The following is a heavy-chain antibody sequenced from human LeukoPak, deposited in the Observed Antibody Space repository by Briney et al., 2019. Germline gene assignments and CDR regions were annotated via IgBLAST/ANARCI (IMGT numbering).Heavy chain of an antibody. CDR1: GFTFTSHD. V-gene: IGHV1-69*05. CDR3: ARAPHYDILTGYGGLGWFDP. CDR2: IIPIFGTA. D-gene: IGHD3-9*01. J-gene: IGHJ5*02. Sequence: ASVKVSCKASGFTFTSHDINWVRQAPGQGLEWMGGIIPIFGTANYAQKFQGRVTITTDESTSTAYMELSSLRSEDTAVYYCARAPHYDILTGYGGLGWFDPWGQGTLVTVSS.